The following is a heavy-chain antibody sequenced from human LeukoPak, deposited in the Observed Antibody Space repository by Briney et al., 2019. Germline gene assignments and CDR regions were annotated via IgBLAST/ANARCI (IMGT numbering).Heavy chain of an antibody. Sequence: GGSLRLSCAASGFTFSSYSMNWVRQAPGKGLEWVSSISSSSSYIYYADSVKGRFTISRDNAKNSLYLQMNSLRAEDTAVYYCARGGIAARRGYHFMDVWGKGTTVTVSS. V-gene: IGHV3-21*01. J-gene: IGHJ6*03. CDR2: ISSSSSYI. CDR3: ARGGIAARRGYHFMDV. D-gene: IGHD6-6*01. CDR1: GFTFSSYS.